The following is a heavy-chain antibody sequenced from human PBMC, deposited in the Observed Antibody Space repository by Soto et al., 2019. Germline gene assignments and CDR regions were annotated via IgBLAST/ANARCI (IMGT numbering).Heavy chain of an antibody. Sequence: QVVLLQSGAEVKEPGSSVRVSCQVSGSTFNNFAFSWVRQAPGHGPEWMGGIVVDSNTAAYSQRFQDRFTITAAPSTDTLYMELGSLTFEDTAVYYCARAIKRWEVNYYFDFWGQGTLVTVSS. V-gene: IGHV1-69*01. CDR1: GSTFNNFA. CDR2: IVVDSNTA. D-gene: IGHD1-26*01. J-gene: IGHJ4*02. CDR3: ARAIKRWEVNYYFDF.